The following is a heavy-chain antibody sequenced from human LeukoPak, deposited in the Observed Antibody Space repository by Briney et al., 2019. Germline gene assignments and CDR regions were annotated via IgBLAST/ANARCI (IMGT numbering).Heavy chain of an antibody. D-gene: IGHD4-17*01. CDR1: GDSISSYF. CDR2: FYHSGNP. CDR3: ARVGVTTPYY. J-gene: IGHJ4*02. Sequence: PSETLSLTCTVSGDSISSYFWSWIRQPPGKGLEWIGYFYHSGNPNYNPSLKSRVTIPVDTSKNQFSLKLSSVTAADTAVYYCARVGVTTPYYWGQGTLVTVSS. V-gene: IGHV4-59*12.